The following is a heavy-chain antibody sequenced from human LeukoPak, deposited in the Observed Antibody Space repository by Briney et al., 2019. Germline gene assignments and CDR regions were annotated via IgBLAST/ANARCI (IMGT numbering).Heavy chain of an antibody. J-gene: IGHJ4*02. CDR1: AFTFSNYC. CDR3: ASGRQLGY. CDR2: IKQDGSEK. V-gene: IGHV3-7*01. Sequence: GGSLRLSCAASAFTFSNYCISWVRQAPGKGLEWVANIKQDGSEKYYVDSVKGRFTISRDNDKNSLYLQMNSLRAEDAAVYYCASGRQLGYWGQGTLVTVSS. D-gene: IGHD6-13*01.